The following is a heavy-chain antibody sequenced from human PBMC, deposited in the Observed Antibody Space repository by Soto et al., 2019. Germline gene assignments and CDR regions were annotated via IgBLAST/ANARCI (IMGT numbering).Heavy chain of an antibody. CDR3: ARGLRVPTIFGVVNRVDWFDP. V-gene: IGHV4-34*01. J-gene: IGHJ5*02. D-gene: IGHD3-3*01. CDR1: GGSFSGYY. Sequence: PSETLSLTCAVYGGSFSGYYWSWIRQPPGKGLEWIGEINHSGSTNYNPSLKSRVTISVDTSKNQFSLKLSSVTAADTAVYYCARGLRVPTIFGVVNRVDWFDPWGQGTLVTVSS. CDR2: INHSGST.